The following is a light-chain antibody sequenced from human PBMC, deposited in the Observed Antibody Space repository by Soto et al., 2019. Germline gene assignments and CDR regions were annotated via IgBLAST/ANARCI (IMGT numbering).Light chain of an antibody. CDR2: GAS. J-gene: IGKJ5*01. V-gene: IGKV3D-15*01. CDR3: QQYNNWPYT. CDR1: QSVSNN. Sequence: EIVLTQSPGTLSLSPGERATLSCRASQSVSNNYLAWYQQKPGQAPRLLIYGASNRATGIPDRFSGSGSGTEFTLTISSLRSEDFAIYYCQQYNNWPYTFGQGTRLEI.